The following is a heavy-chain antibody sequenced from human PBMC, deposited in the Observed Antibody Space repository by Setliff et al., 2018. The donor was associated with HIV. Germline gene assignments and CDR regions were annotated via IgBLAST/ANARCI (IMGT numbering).Heavy chain of an antibody. J-gene: IGHJ4*02. V-gene: IGHV6-1*01. CDR1: GDSVSNYSAA. CDR3: ARSITTAGTVFDY. Sequence: SQTLSLTCAISGDSVSNYSAAWNWIRQSPSRGFEWLGRTFHRSKWYSDYAESVRSRITINPDTSKNQLSLQLHSVTPEDTAVYYCARSITTAGTVFDYWGQGTLVTVSS. D-gene: IGHD6-19*01. CDR2: TFHRSKWYS.